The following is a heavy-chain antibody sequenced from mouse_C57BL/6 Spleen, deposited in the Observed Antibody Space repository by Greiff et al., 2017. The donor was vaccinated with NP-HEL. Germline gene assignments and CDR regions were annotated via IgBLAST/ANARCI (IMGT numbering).Heavy chain of an antibody. CDR1: GFNIKGYY. CDR3: YGYGAMEY. J-gene: IGHJ4*01. D-gene: IGHD2-2*01. Sequence: VQLQQSGAELVRPGASVKLSCTASGFNIKGYYMHWVKQRPEQGLEWIGRIDPEDGDTEYAPKFQGKATMTADTSSNTAYLQLSSLTAEDTAVYYCYGYGAMEYWGQGTSVTASS. CDR2: IDPEDGDT. V-gene: IGHV14-1*01.